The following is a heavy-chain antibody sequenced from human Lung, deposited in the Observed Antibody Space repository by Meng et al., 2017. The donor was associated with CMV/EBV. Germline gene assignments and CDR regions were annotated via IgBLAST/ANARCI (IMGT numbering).Heavy chain of an antibody. CDR3: ARDIGGVSGD. CDR1: GFTFSSFW. V-gene: IGHV3-74*01. D-gene: IGHD6-19*01. J-gene: IGHJ4*02. Sequence: GESXKISCAASGFTFSSFWVHWVRQVPGKGLVWVSRINEDGTTTNYADSVKGRFTISRDNARNTVYLQMNSLKVEDTAVYYCARDIGGVSGDWGQGTRVTVSS. CDR2: INEDGTTT.